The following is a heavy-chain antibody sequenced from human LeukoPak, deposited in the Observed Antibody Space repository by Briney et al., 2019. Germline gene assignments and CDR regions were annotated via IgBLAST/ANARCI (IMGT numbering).Heavy chain of an antibody. D-gene: IGHD1-26*01. V-gene: IGHV3-23*01. CDR1: GFTLSSYA. Sequence: SGGSLRLSCAASGFTLSSYAMSWVRQAPGKGLEWVSGISGSGGSTYYADSVKGRFTISRDNSKNTLYLQMNSLRAEDTAVYYCARDRKEWEPHDAFDIWGQGTMVTVSS. CDR3: ARDRKEWEPHDAFDI. CDR2: ISGSGGST. J-gene: IGHJ3*02.